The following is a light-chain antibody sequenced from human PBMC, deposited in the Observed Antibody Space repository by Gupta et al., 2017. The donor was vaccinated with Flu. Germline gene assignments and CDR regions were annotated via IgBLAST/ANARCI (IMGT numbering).Light chain of an antibody. CDR2: NNN. CDR3: QSYDDSLIGWL. J-gene: IGLJ3*02. Sequence: QSVLTQPPSVSEAPGQRVTISCIGSSSNIGAGYNVYWYQKLPGTAPKVLIYNNNNRPSGVPDRFSVSRSGTSASLAITGLQAEDEADYYCQSYDDSLIGWLFGGGTKVTVL. V-gene: IGLV1-40*01. CDR1: SSNIGAGYN.